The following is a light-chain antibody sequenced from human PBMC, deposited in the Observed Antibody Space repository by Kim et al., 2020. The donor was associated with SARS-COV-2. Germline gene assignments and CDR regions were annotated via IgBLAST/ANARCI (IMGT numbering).Light chain of an antibody. J-gene: IGKJ1*01. V-gene: IGKV1-27*01. CDR1: QGISNY. CDR2: AAS. Sequence: DIQMTQSPSSLSASVGDRATITCRASQGISNYLAWYQQKPGKVPKLLIFAASTLQSGVPSRFSGSGSGTDFTLTISSLQPEDVATYYCQYYNSAPWTFGQGTNVDIK. CDR3: QYYNSAPWT.